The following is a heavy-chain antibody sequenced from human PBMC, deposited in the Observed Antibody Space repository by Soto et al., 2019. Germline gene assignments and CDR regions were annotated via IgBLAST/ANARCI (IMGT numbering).Heavy chain of an antibody. CDR1: GFTFSSYS. CDR3: AREPDYYYGMDV. Sequence: GGSLRLSCAASGFTFSSYSMNWVRQAPGKGLEWVSYISSSSSTIYYADSVKGRFTISRDNAKNSLYLQMNSLRDADTAAYYCAREPDYYYGMDVWGQGTTVTVSS. CDR2: ISSSSSTI. J-gene: IGHJ6*02. V-gene: IGHV3-48*02.